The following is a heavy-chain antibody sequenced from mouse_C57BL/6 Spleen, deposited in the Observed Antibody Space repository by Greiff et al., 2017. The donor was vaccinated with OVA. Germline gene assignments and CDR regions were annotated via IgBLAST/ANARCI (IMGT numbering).Heavy chain of an antibody. CDR1: GYTFTSYW. V-gene: IGHV1-55*01. CDR3: ARESMVTGRIYYYAMDY. J-gene: IGHJ4*01. CDR2: IYPGSGST. Sequence: QVQLQQPGAELVKPGASVKMSCKASGYTFTSYWITWVKQRPGQGLEWIGDIYPGSGSTNYNEKFKSKATLTVDTSSSTAYMQLSSLTSEDSAVYYCARESMVTGRIYYYAMDYWGQGTSVTVSS. D-gene: IGHD2-1*01.